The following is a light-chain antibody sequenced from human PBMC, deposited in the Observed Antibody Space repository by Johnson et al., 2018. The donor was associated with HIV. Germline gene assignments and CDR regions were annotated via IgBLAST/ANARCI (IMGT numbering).Light chain of an antibody. CDR2: KND. J-gene: IGLJ1*01. V-gene: IGLV1-51*02. CDR1: YSNIGNNY. Sequence: QSVLTQPPSVSAAPGQKVTISCSGSYSNIGNNYVSWYQQLPGTAPKLLIYKNDKRPSGIPDRFSGSKSGTSATLGIAGLQTGAEADYYCGTWDNSLSTGAVFGTATKVTVL. CDR3: GTWDNSLSTGAV.